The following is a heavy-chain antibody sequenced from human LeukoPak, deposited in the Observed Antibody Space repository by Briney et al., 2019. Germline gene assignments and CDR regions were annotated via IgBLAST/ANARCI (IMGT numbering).Heavy chain of an antibody. Sequence: GGSLRLSCVVSGLIFSNVWMSWVRQAPGKGLEWVGRIKSKTDGGTTDYAAPVKGRFSISRDDSKNTLYLQMNSLKTEDTAVYYCTTEEYYDSSGYYYPSDYYYMDVWGKGTTVTVSS. D-gene: IGHD3-22*01. V-gene: IGHV3-15*01. CDR2: IKSKTDGGTT. CDR1: GLIFSNVW. J-gene: IGHJ6*03. CDR3: TTEEYYDSSGYYYPSDYYYMDV.